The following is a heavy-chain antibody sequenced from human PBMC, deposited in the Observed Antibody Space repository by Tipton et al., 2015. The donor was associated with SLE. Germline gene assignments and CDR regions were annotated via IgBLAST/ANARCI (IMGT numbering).Heavy chain of an antibody. CDR1: GGSISSADYY. J-gene: IGHJ4*02. CDR2: IYYSGST. Sequence: TLSLTCTVSGGSISSADYYWSWIRQPPGKGLEWIGYIYYSGSTNYNPSLKSRVTISVDTSKNQFSLKLSSVTAADTAVYYCARGLRITMVRGVPFDYWGQGTLVTVSS. CDR3: ARGLRITMVRGVPFDY. V-gene: IGHV4-61*08. D-gene: IGHD3-10*01.